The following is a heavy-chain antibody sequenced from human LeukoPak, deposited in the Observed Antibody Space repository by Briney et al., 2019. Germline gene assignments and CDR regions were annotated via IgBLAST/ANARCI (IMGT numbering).Heavy chain of an antibody. J-gene: IGHJ3*02. CDR3: AREIVWFGELLDAFDI. V-gene: IGHV3-21*01. D-gene: IGHD3-10*01. CDR2: ISSSSSYI. Sequence: VGSLRLSCAASGFTFSSYSMNWVRQAPGKGLEWVSSISSSSSYIYYADSVKGRFTISRDSAKNSLYLQMNSLRAEDTAVYYCAREIVWFGELLDAFDIWGQGTMVTVSS. CDR1: GFTFSSYS.